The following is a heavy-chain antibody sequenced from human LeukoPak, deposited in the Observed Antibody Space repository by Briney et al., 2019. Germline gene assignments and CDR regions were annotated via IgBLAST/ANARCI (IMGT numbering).Heavy chain of an antibody. J-gene: IGHJ4*02. V-gene: IGHV4-4*07. CDR2: MSTTGSS. CDR3: ARVRLGRGLDY. D-gene: IGHD6-19*01. CDR1: GGSLSSDY. Sequence: SETLSLTCTVSGGSLSSDYWSWIRQPAGKGLEWIGRMSTTGSSNYNPSLKSRVTMSGDTSKNQFSMKLSSVTAADTAVYYCARVRLGRGLDYWGQGTLVTVSS.